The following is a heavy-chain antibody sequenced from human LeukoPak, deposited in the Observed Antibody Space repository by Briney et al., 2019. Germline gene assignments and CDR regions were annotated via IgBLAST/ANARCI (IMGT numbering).Heavy chain of an antibody. Sequence: ASVKVSCKVYGYTLTELSMHWVRQAPGKGLEWMGGFDPEDGETIYAQKFQGRVTMTEDKSTDTAYMELSSLRSEDTAVYYCATVQKQDYDTRPYYDHWGQGTLVTVSS. D-gene: IGHD3-22*01. V-gene: IGHV1-24*01. CDR1: GYTLTELS. CDR2: FDPEDGET. J-gene: IGHJ4*02. CDR3: ATVQKQDYDTRPYYDH.